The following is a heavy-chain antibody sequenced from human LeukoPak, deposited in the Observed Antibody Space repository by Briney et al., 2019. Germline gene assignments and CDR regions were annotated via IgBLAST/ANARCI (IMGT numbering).Heavy chain of an antibody. CDR2: ISGSGGST. CDR3: AEVGAHFDWLLSPFDY. CDR1: GFIFTSYA. J-gene: IGHJ4*02. D-gene: IGHD3-9*01. V-gene: IGHV3-23*01. Sequence: PAGSLIPSNASAGFIFTSYAHSWVRQAPGKGLEWVSAISGSGGSTYYADSVKGRFTISRDNSKNTLYLQMNSLRAEDTAVYYCAEVGAHFDWLLSPFDYWSQGTLVTVSS.